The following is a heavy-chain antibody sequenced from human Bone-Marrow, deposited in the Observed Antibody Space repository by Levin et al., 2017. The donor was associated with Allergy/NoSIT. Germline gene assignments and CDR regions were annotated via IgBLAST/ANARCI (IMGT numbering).Heavy chain of an antibody. CDR2: ISAYNGNT. CDR1: GYTFTSYG. J-gene: IGHJ6*02. CDR3: ARELGINYDILTGLDYYGMDV. V-gene: IGHV1-18*01. D-gene: IGHD3-9*01. Sequence: ASVKVSCKASGYTFTSYGISWVRQAPGQGLEWMGWISAYNGNTNYAQKLQGRVTMTTDTSTSTAYMELRSLRSDDTAVYYCARELGINYDILTGLDYYGMDVWGQGTTVTVSS.